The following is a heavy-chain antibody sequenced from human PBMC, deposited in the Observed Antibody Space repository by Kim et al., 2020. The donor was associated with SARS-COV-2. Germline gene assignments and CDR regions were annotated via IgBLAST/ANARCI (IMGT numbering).Heavy chain of an antibody. D-gene: IGHD6-25*01. CDR2: IWYDASKK. V-gene: IGHV3-33*01. CDR1: GFIFSNHA. J-gene: IGHJ4*02. CDR3: ATGGLEAAGIDY. Sequence: GGSLRLSCAASGFIFSNHAMHWVRQAPGKGLEWMSIIWYDASKKYYADSVRGRFTISRDNSKNTVYLQMNSLRGEDTAMYYCATGGLEAAGIDYWGQGTLVTVSS.